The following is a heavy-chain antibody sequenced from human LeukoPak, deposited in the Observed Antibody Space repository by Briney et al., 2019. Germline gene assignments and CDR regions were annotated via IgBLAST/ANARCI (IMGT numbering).Heavy chain of an antibody. Sequence: GGSLRPSCAASGFTFSSYAMSWVRQAPGKGLEWVSAISGSGGSTYYADSVKGRFTISRDNSKNTLYLQMNSLRAEDTAVYFFAKRSTAMARDYWGQGTLVTVSS. CDR1: GFTFSSYA. D-gene: IGHD5-18*01. J-gene: IGHJ4*02. CDR2: ISGSGGST. V-gene: IGHV3-23*01. CDR3: AKRSTAMARDY.